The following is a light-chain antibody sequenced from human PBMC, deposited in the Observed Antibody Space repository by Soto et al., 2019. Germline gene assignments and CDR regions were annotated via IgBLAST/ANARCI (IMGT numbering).Light chain of an antibody. CDR1: QSVSSN. V-gene: IGKV3-15*01. J-gene: IGKJ1*01. CDR3: QQYNSWPPT. CDR2: GAS. Sequence: EIVMTQSPATLSVSPGERVTLSSRASQSVSSNLAWYQQKPGQAPRLLISGASTRATGVPARFSGSGSGTEFTLTISSLQSEDFAVYSCQQYNSWPPTFGQGTKVEIK.